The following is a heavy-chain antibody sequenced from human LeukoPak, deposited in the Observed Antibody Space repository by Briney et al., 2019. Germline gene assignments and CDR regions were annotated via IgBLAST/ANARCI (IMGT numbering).Heavy chain of an antibody. CDR2: IRSKAYGGTT. J-gene: IGHJ4*02. V-gene: IGHV3-49*03. CDR3: TRDGSSGCNDY. D-gene: IGHD6-19*01. Sequence: PGGSLRLSCTASGSTFGDYAMSWFRQAPGKGLEWVGFIRSKAYGGTTEYAASVKGRFTISRDDSKSIAYLQMNSLKTEDTAVYYCTRDGSSGCNDYWGQGTLVTVSS. CDR1: GSTFGDYA.